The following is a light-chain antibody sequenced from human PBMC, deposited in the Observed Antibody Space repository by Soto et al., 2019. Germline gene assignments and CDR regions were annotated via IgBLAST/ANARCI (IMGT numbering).Light chain of an antibody. J-gene: IGKJ1*01. CDR1: QSVLYSSNNKNY. Sequence: DIVMTQSPDSLAVSLGERATINCKSSQSVLYSSNNKNYLAWYQQKPGQPPKLLIYWASTRESGVPDRFSGSGSATDFTLTISSRQAEDVAVYYCQQYYSTPQTFGQGTKVEIK. V-gene: IGKV4-1*01. CDR3: QQYYSTPQT. CDR2: WAS.